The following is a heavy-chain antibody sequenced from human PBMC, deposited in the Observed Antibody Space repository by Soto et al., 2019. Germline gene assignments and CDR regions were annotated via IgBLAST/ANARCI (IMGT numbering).Heavy chain of an antibody. CDR2: ISAYNGNT. D-gene: IGHD4-17*01. J-gene: IGHJ5*02. V-gene: IGHV1-18*01. CDR1: GYTFTSYG. Sequence: QVQLVQSGAELKKPGASVQVSCKASGYTFTSYGISWVRQAPGQGLEWMGWISAYNGNTNYAQKLQGRVTMTTDTSTSTAYRELRSLRSDDTAVYYCARDGQLWYGDFGGGCFDPWGQGTLVTVSS. CDR3: ARDGQLWYGDFGGGCFDP.